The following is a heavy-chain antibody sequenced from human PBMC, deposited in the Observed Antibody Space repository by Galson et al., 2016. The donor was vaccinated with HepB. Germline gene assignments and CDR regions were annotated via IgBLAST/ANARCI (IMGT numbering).Heavy chain of an antibody. CDR1: GYTFTSSD. V-gene: IGHV1-18*01. CDR2: ISTYSGDT. J-gene: IGHJ6*02. D-gene: IGHD3/OR15-3a*01. CDR3: ARGSGTGSYGMDV. Sequence: SGAEVKKPGASVKVSCKASGYTFTSSDITWVRQAPGQGLEWMGWISTYSGDTNYARKLQGRVTMTTDTSTGTAYMELRSLRSDDTAVYYCARGSGTGSYGMDVWGQGTTVTVSS.